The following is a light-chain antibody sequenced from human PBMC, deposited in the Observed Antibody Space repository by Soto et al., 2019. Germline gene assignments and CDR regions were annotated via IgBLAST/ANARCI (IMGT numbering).Light chain of an antibody. CDR3: QQYNNWPPT. J-gene: IGKJ1*01. CDR2: GAS. Sequence: EIVMTQSPATLSVSPGERATLSCRASQSVSGNLAWYQQKPGQAPRLLIYGASPGATGLPARFSGSGSGTEFTLTLSSLQSEDFAVYYCQQYNNWPPTFGQGTKVEIK. V-gene: IGKV3-15*01. CDR1: QSVSGN.